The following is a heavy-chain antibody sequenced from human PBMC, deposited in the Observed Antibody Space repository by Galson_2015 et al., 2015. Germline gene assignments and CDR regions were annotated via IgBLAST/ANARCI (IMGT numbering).Heavy chain of an antibody. CDR3: ARAPLRDYGDYLDY. CDR1: GFTVATHY. J-gene: IGHJ4*02. Sequence: SLRLSCAASGFTVATHYMSWVRQAPGTGLEWVSVIYSDGRSFYGDSVTGRFAISRDSSQNALYLQMNSLRAEDTAVYYCARAPLRDYGDYLDYWGQGALVTGSS. V-gene: IGHV3-53*01. D-gene: IGHD4-17*01. CDR2: IYSDGRS.